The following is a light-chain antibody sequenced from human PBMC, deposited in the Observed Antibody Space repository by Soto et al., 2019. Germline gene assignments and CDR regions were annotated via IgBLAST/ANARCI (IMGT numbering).Light chain of an antibody. CDR3: QHYNSYSEA. V-gene: IGKV1-5*03. CDR1: QTISSW. Sequence: DIQLAPFPSTPSRSVGDRVPPPCRASQTISSWLAGYQQTTGKAPKLLIYKASTLKSGVPSRFSGSGSGTEFTLTISSLQPDDFATYYCQHYNSYSEAFGQGTKVDIK. J-gene: IGKJ1*01. CDR2: KAS.